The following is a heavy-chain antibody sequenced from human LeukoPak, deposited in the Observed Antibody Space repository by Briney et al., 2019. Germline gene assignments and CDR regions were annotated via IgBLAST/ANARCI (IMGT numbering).Heavy chain of an antibody. CDR2: IYYSGST. CDR3: ASSSRGYCSGGSCYRYYMDV. Sequence: SETLSLTCTVSGGSISSYYWSWIRQPPGKGLEWVGYIYYSGSTNYNPSLKSRVTISVDTSKNQFSLKLSSVTAADTAVYYCASSSRGYCSGGSCYRYYMDVWGKGTTVTVSS. J-gene: IGHJ6*03. D-gene: IGHD2-15*01. CDR1: GGSISSYY. V-gene: IGHV4-59*01.